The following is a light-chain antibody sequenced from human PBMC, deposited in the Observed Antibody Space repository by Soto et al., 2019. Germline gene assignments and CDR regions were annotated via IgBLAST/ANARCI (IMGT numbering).Light chain of an antibody. Sequence: ENVLTQSPGPLSLSPGQRATLSCRASQSVGSSLAWYRQRAGESPTLLIADASIRAAGISDRFSGSGSETDFSLSISRLEPEDFALYYCQQYVVGSTLSFGLGTRLEI. V-gene: IGKV3-20*01. CDR3: QQYVVGSTLS. CDR1: QSVGSS. J-gene: IGKJ5*01. CDR2: DAS.